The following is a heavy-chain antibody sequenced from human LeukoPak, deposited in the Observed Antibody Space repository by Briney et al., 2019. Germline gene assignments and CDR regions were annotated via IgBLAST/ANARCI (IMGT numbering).Heavy chain of an antibody. V-gene: IGHV3-49*03. D-gene: IGHD2-15*01. CDR2: IRSKTYGGTT. J-gene: IGHJ4*02. CDR1: GFTFGDFG. Sequence: GRSLRLSCIASGFTFGDFGMGWFRQAPGKGLEWVGFIRSKTYGGTTEYATSAQGRFTISRDDSRSIAYLQMNSLKTEDTAMYYCTRYCSGDNCYSEWFDYWGQGTLVTVSS. CDR3: TRYCSGDNCYSEWFDY.